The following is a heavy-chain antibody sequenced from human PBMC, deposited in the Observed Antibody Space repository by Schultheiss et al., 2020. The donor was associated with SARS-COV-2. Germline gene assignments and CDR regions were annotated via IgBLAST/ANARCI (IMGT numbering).Heavy chain of an antibody. CDR2: IYYSGST. CDR3: ATGEATDFDY. D-gene: IGHD5-24*01. CDR1: GGSISSGGYY. Sequence: SETLSLTCTVSGGSISSGGYYWSWIRQHPGKGLEWIGYIYYSGSTYYNPSLKSRVTISVDTSKNQFSLKLSSVTAADTAVYYCATGEATDFDYWGQGTLVTVSS. J-gene: IGHJ4*02. V-gene: IGHV4-31*03.